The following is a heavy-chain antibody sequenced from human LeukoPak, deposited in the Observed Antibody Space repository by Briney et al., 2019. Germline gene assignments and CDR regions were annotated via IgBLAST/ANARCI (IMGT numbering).Heavy chain of an antibody. V-gene: IGHV4-59*01. Sequence: TSETLPLTCTVSGGSISGYYWSWIRQSPGKGLEWIGYIYFTGFTHYNPSLKSRVTMSVDTSKYQFSLRLNSVTAADTAVYYCARDAYGGNSWGWFDPWGQGTLVTVSS. J-gene: IGHJ5*02. CDR2: IYFTGFT. CDR1: GGSISGYY. D-gene: IGHD4-23*01. CDR3: ARDAYGGNSWGWFDP.